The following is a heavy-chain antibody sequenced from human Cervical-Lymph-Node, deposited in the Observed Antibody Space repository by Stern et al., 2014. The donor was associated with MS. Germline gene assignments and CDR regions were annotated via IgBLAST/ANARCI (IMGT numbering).Heavy chain of an antibody. D-gene: IGHD1-14*01. Sequence: QVQLVQSGPGLVKPSETLSLTCTVSGGSVSGGSHYWSWIRQPPGKGLEWIGYIYHSGSTKYNPSLKSRVTISVDVSKDQFSLRLTSVTAADTAVYYCARDSRKWGDSYLDYWGQGTLVTVSS. V-gene: IGHV4-61*01. J-gene: IGHJ4*02. CDR3: ARDSRKWGDSYLDY. CDR1: GGSVSGGSHY. CDR2: IYHSGST.